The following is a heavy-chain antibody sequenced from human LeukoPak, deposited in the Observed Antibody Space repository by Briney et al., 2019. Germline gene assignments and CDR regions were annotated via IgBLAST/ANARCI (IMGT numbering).Heavy chain of an antibody. V-gene: IGHV1-2*02. D-gene: IGHD7-27*01. CDR2: INPNSGGT. Sequence: ASVKVSCNASGYTFISYYMNGLRQAPGQGLPGMGWINPNSGGTNYAQKFQGRVTMTRDTSISTAYMELSGLRSDDTAVYYCARGRSGDYFDYWGQGTLVTVSS. CDR1: GYTFISYY. J-gene: IGHJ4*02. CDR3: ARGRSGDYFDY.